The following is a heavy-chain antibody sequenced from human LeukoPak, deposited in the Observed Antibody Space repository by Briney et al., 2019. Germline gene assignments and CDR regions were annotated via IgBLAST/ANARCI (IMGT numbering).Heavy chain of an antibody. J-gene: IGHJ6*03. V-gene: IGHV3-21*01. D-gene: IGHD3-3*01. Sequence: GGSLRLSSAASGFTFSSYSMNWVRRAPGKGLEWVSSISSSSSYIYYAGSVKGRFTISRDNAKNSLYLQMNSLRAEDTAVYYCARIPVTIFGVDYYMDVWGKGTTVTVSS. CDR1: GFTFSSYS. CDR2: ISSSSSYI. CDR3: ARIPVTIFGVDYYMDV.